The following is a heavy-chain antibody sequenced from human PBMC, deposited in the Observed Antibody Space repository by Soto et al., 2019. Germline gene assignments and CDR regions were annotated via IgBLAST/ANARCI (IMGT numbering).Heavy chain of an antibody. D-gene: IGHD1-26*01. Sequence: QVQLVQSGAEVKKPGTSVRISCKTSGYTFSNYDINWVRQAAGQGVEWMGWMNTKSGYTGTAPNFQGRVTMTRDTSMTTAYMELSSLRSEDTAMYYCARVMGSVDFWGQGTLVTVSS. CDR1: GYTFSNYD. J-gene: IGHJ4*02. CDR3: ARVMGSVDF. V-gene: IGHV1-8*01. CDR2: MNTKSGYT.